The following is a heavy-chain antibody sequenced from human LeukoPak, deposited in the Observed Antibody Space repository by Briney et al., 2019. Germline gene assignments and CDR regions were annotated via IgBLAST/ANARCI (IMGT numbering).Heavy chain of an antibody. CDR1: SGSINNYY. CDR3: ARGAYSFDY. Sequence: SETLSLTCTVSSGSINNYYWSWIRQPPGKGLEWIGFIYYSGSTKYNPSLKSRVTLSVDTSKNQFSLRLSSMTAADTAVYYCARGAYSFDYWGQGTLVTVSS. CDR2: IYYSGST. V-gene: IGHV4-59*12. J-gene: IGHJ4*02.